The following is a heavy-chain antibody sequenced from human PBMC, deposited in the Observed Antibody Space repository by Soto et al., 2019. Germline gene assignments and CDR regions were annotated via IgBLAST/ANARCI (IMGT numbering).Heavy chain of an antibody. CDR3: ARPLAVAAAGNYDAFYI. J-gene: IGHJ3*02. V-gene: IGHV1-8*01. CDR1: GYTFTSYD. Sequence: QVQLVQSGAEVKKPGASVKVSCKASGYTFTSYDINWVRQATGQGLEWMGWMNPNSGNTGYAQKFQGRVTMTSNTSISTAYMELSSLRSEDTAVYYCARPLAVAAAGNYDAFYIWGQGTMVTVSS. CDR2: MNPNSGNT. D-gene: IGHD6-13*01.